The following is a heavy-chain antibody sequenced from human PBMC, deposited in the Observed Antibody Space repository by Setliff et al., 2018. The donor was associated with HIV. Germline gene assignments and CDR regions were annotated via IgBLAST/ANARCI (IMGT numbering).Heavy chain of an antibody. V-gene: IGHV4-59*08. CDR1: GGSISGYY. CDR3: AMLDTSDYFRNNWFDS. J-gene: IGHJ5*01. Sequence: KPSETLSLTCTVSGGSISGYYWSWTRQPPGKGLEWIGNIHYSGSTNYNPSLRSRVTISADTPKNQLSLKLTSVTAADTAVYYCAMLDTSDYFRNNWFDSWGQGTLVTVSS. CDR2: IHYSGST. D-gene: IGHD3-22*01.